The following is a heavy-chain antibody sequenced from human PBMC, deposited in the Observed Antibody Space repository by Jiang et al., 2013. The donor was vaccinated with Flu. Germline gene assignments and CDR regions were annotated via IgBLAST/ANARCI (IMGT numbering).Heavy chain of an antibody. Sequence: GSGLVKPSETLSLTCTVSGGSISSYYWSWIRQPPGKGLEWIGYIYYSGSTNYNPSLKSRVTISVDTSKNQFSLKLSSVTAADTAVYYCARVNRTPGIAAAYGMWAEYFQHWGQGTLVTVSS. CDR2: IYYSGST. J-gene: IGHJ1*01. V-gene: IGHV4-59*01. D-gene: IGHD6-13*01. CDR3: ARVNRTPGIAAAYGMWAEYFQH. CDR1: GGSISSYY.